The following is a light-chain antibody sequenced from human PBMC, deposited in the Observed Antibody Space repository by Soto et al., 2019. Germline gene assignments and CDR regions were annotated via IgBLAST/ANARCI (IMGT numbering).Light chain of an antibody. CDR2: DAY. J-gene: IGKJ4*01. V-gene: IGKV1-5*01. CDR1: QSIRIW. CDR3: QSYESYSPLT. Sequence: DIHMTQSPSILSSSVGDRVTITCRARQSIRIWLAWYQQKPGKAPKLLIYDAYSLESGVPSRFSGRRSGREFTLSIACMRSEDFATYYCQSYESYSPLTFSGGTKVEIK.